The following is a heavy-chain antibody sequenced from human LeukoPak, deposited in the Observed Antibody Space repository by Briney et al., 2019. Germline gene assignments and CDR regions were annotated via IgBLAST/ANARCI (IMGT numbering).Heavy chain of an antibody. CDR2: IGANSAI. D-gene: IGHD3-10*01. J-gene: IGHJ3*02. CDR3: AGEGYYGAFDI. Sequence: PGGSLRLSCAASGFTFSDYSMNWVRQAPGKGLEWVSYIGANSAIYYADSVKGRFTISRDNAKNSLSLQMNSLRDDDTAVYYCAGEGYYGAFDIWGQGTVVTVSS. V-gene: IGHV3-48*02. CDR1: GFTFSDYS.